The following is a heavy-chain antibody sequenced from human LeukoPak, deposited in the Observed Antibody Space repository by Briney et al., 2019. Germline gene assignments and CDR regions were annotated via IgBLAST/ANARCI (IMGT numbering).Heavy chain of an antibody. CDR2: ISAHTGDT. V-gene: IGHV1-18*01. CDR3: ASNSYGTNPRDEFDY. Sequence: APVKVSCKTSGYTFSSDGISWVRQAPGQGLEWMGWISAHTGDTDYAQKLQGRVIMTTDTSTSTAFMELRSLRFDDTAVYYCASNSYGTNPRDEFDYWGQGTLVTVSS. J-gene: IGHJ4*02. CDR1: GYTFSSDG. D-gene: IGHD5-18*01.